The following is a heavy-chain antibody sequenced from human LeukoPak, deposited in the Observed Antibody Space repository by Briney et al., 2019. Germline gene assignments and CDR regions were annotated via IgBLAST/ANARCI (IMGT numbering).Heavy chain of an antibody. J-gene: IGHJ4*02. CDR1: GFTFSNAW. V-gene: IGHV3-11*04. CDR2: ISSSGTTI. D-gene: IGHD3-10*01. Sequence: GGSLRLSCAASGFTFSNAWMSWVRQAPGKGLEWVSYISSSGTTIYYADSVKGRFTISRDNAKNSLYLQMNSLRAEDTAVYYCARVIGSQAFDYWGQGTLVTVSS. CDR3: ARVIGSQAFDY.